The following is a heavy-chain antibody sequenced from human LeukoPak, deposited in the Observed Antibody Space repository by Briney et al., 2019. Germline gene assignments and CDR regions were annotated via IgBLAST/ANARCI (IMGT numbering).Heavy chain of an antibody. V-gene: IGHV3-21*01. D-gene: IGHD6-13*01. CDR3: AKEVAAAVNY. CDR2: ISRNSNYI. J-gene: IGHJ4*02. Sequence: GGSLRLSCSASGFTFSSYSLNWVRQAPGKGLEWVSSISRNSNYIYYADSVKGRFTISRDNAKNSLYLQMSSLRAEDTAVYYCAKEVAAAVNYWGRGTQVTVSS. CDR1: GFTFSSYS.